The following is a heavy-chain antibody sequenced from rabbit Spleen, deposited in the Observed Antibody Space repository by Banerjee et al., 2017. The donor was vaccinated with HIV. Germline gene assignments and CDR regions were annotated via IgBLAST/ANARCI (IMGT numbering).Heavy chain of an antibody. CDR2: IYAGSSGNT. Sequence: QSLEESGGDLVKPGASLTLTCTASGFSFSSRYYMCWVRQAPGKGLEWIACIYAGSSGNTYYASWAKGRFTISKTSSTTVTLQMTSLTAADTATYFCARAIYVGFAGFGYAPHYFNLWGPGTLVTVS. CDR3: ARAIYVGFAGFGYAPHYFNL. V-gene: IGHV1S40*01. CDR1: GFSFSSRYY. J-gene: IGHJ4*01. D-gene: IGHD6-1*01.